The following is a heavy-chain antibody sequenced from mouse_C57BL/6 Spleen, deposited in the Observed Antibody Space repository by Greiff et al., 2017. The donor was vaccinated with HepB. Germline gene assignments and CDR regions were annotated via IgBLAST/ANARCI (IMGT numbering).Heavy chain of an antibody. CDR3: ARPGSSYGYFDV. V-gene: IGHV1-52*01. CDR1: GYTFTSYW. Sequence: QVQLKQPGAELVRPGSSVKLSCKASGYTFTSYWMHWVKQRPIQGLEWIGNIDPSDSETHYNQKFKDKATLTVDKSSSTAYMQISSLTSEDSAVYYCARPGSSYGYFDVWGTGTTVTVSS. J-gene: IGHJ1*03. CDR2: IDPSDSET. D-gene: IGHD1-1*01.